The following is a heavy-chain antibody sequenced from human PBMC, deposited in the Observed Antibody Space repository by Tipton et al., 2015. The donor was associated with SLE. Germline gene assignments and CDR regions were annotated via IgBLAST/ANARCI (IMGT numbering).Heavy chain of an antibody. Sequence: TLSLTCTVSGGSIVSSDYWWAWIRQPPDKGMEWIGSVFYSGTTYYNPSLKSRVTISVDTSKNYFSLKVTSATAADTAMYYCARQKARGLWTFDVWGQGTVVTVSS. V-gene: IGHV4-39*07. D-gene: IGHD2/OR15-2a*01. CDR3: ARQKARGLWTFDV. CDR1: GGSIVSSDYW. J-gene: IGHJ3*01. CDR2: VFYSGTT.